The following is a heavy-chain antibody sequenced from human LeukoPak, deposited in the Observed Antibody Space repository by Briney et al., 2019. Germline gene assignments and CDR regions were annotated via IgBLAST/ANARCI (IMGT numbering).Heavy chain of an antibody. CDR1: GFTFSSYS. V-gene: IGHV3-30*03. D-gene: IGHD6-13*01. CDR3: ARGIAAAE. CDR2: ISYDGSNK. J-gene: IGHJ4*02. Sequence: GGSLRLSCAASGFTFSSYSMNWVRQAPGKGLEWVAVISYDGSNKYYADSVKGRFTISRDNSNNTLYLQMNSLRAEDTAVYYCARGIAAAEGGQGTLVTVSS.